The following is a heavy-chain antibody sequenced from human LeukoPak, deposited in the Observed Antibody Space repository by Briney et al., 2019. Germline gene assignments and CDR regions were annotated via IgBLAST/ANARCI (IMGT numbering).Heavy chain of an antibody. J-gene: IGHJ6*04. CDR1: GGTFSSYA. D-gene: IGHD2-2*01. V-gene: IGHV1-69*05. CDR2: IIPIFGTA. Sequence: GASVKVSCKASGGTFSSYAISWVRQAPGQGLEWMGGIIPIFGTANYAQKFQGRVTMTRNTSISTAYMELSSLRSEDTAVYYCARETGGVVPAARPLGAYYYGMDVGGKGTTVTVSS. CDR3: ARETGGVVPAARPLGAYYYGMDV.